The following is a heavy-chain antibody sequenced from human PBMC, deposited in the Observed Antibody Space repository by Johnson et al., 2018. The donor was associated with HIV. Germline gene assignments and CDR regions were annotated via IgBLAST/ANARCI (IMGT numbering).Heavy chain of an antibody. CDR2: ISWNSGTL. Sequence: VQLVESGGGVVRPGGSLRLSCVASGFMFDDYAIHWVRQAPGKGLEWVSGISWNSGTLGYADSVKGRFTISRDNAKYTVDLQLNSLRVEDTAVYYCAKVDCGGDTCAGYDPFDLWGQGTLVTVSS. CDR1: GFMFDDYA. CDR3: AKVDCGGDTCAGYDPFDL. V-gene: IGHV3-9*01. J-gene: IGHJ3*01. D-gene: IGHD2-21*01.